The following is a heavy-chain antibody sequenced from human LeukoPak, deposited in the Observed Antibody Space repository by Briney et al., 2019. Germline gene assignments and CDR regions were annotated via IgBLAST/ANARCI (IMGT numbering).Heavy chain of an antibody. CDR3: ARADYDGSGSYYGMDV. J-gene: IGHJ6*02. D-gene: IGHD3-10*01. CDR1: VFTVSSNY. CDR2: IYSGGST. Sequence: QTGGSLRLSCAASVFTVSSNYMSWVRQAPGKGLEWVSVIYSGGSTYYADSVKGRFTISRDNSKNTLYLQMNSLRAEDTAVYYCARADYDGSGSYYGMDVWGQGTTVTVSS. V-gene: IGHV3-66*01.